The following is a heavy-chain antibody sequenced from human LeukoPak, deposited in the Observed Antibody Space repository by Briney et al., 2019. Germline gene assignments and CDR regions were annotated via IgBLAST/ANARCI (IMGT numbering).Heavy chain of an antibody. Sequence: GGSLRLSCAASGFTFSSYSMNWVRQAPGKGLEWVSSISSSSSYIYYADSVKGRFTISRDNAKNSLYLQMSSLRAEDTAVYYCARGGNGYSGTDAFDIWGQGTMVTVSS. J-gene: IGHJ3*02. V-gene: IGHV3-21*01. CDR1: GFTFSSYS. CDR2: ISSSSSYI. D-gene: IGHD5-24*01. CDR3: ARGGNGYSGTDAFDI.